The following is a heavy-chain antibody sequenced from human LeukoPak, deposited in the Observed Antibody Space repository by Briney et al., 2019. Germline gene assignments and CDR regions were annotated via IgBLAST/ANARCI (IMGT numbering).Heavy chain of an antibody. CDR2: IYHSGST. J-gene: IGHJ3*02. CDR1: GGSISSGGYY. CDR3: ARCGSDAFDI. Sequence: NPSETLSLTCTVSGGSISSGGYYWSWIRQPPGKGLEWIGNIYHSGSTYYNPSLKSRVTISVDRSKNQFSLKLSSVTAADTAVYYCARCGSDAFDIWGQGTMVTVSS. V-gene: IGHV4-30-2*01.